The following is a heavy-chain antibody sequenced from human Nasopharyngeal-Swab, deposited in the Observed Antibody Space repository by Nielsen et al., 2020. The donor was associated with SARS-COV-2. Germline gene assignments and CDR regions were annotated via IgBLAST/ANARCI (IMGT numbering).Heavy chain of an antibody. J-gene: IGHJ4*02. V-gene: IGHV3-23*01. D-gene: IGHD2-15*01. Sequence: ESLKISCAASGFTFSSYAMSWVRQAPGKGLEWVSAISGSGGSTYYADSVKGRFTISRDNSKNTLYLQMNSLRAEDTAVYYCAKICGGSGGSCSLDYWGQGTLVTVSS. CDR3: AKICGGSGGSCSLDY. CDR2: ISGSGGST. CDR1: GFTFSSYA.